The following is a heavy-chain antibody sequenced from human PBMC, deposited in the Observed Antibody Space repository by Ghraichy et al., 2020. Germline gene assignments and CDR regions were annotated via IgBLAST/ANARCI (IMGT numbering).Heavy chain of an antibody. CDR1: GFTFSSYW. D-gene: IGHD3-16*01. CDR3: ARFGSTTTTDY. V-gene: IGHV3-74*01. J-gene: IGHJ4*02. Sequence: LSLTCAASGFTFSSYWMHWVRQAPGKGLVWVSRINSDGRSTSYADSVKGRFTISRDNAKNTLYLQMNSLRAEDTAVYYCARFGSTTTTDYWGQGSLVTVSS. CDR2: INSDGRST.